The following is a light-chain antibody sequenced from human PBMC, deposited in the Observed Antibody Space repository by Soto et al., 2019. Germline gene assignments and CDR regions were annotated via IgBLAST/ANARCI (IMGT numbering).Light chain of an antibody. CDR2: DAS. CDR3: QQRSNWPKT. Sequence: EIVLTQSPAPPSLSPGERATPSCRASQSVSSYLAWYQQKPGQAPRLLIYDASNRATGIPARFSGSGSGTDFTLTISSLEPEDFAVYYCQQRSNWPKTFGQGTKVDIK. V-gene: IGKV3-11*01. CDR1: QSVSSY. J-gene: IGKJ1*01.